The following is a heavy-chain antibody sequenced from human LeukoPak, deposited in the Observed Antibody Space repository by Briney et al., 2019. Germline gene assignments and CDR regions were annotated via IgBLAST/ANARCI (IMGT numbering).Heavy chain of an antibody. J-gene: IGHJ4*02. CDR1: GFTFSSYA. CDR2: ISGSGGST. D-gene: IGHD3-3*01. Sequence: GGSLRLSCAASGFTFSSYAVSWVRQAPGKGLEWVSAISGSGGSTYYADSVKGRFTISRDNSKNTLYLQMNSLRAEDTAVYYCAKWYYDFWSGYFGYWGQGTLVTVSS. V-gene: IGHV3-23*01. CDR3: AKWYYDFWSGYFGY.